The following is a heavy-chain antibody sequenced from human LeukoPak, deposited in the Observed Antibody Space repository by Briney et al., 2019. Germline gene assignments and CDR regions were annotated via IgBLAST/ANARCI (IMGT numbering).Heavy chain of an antibody. V-gene: IGHV3-30*18. D-gene: IGHD3-9*01. J-gene: IGHJ4*02. CDR1: GFIFSNFG. CDR2: ISYDGSNK. CDR3: AKSYDILTGSDY. Sequence: PGESLRLSCAASGFIFSNFGMHWVRQAPGKGLEWVAVISYDGSNKYYADSVKGRFTISRDNSKNTLYLQMNSLRAEDTAVYYCAKSYDILTGSDYWGQGTLVTVSS.